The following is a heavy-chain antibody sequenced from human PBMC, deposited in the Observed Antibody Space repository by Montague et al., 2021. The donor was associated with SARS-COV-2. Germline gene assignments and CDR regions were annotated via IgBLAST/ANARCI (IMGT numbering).Heavy chain of an antibody. CDR2: IYYSGST. J-gene: IGHJ5*02. CDR3: ARATRSIVVLNWSDP. V-gene: IGHV4-31*03. Sequence: TLSLTCTVSGGSVSSDNWWTWVRQHPGKGLEWIGYIYYSGSTYYNPSLKSRVTISVDTSKNQFSLKLSSVTAADTAVYYCARATRSIVVLNWSDPWGQGTLVTVSS. D-gene: IGHD3-22*01. CDR1: GGSVSSDNW.